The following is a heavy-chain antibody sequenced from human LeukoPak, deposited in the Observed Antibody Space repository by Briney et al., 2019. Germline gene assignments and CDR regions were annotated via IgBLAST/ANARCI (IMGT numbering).Heavy chain of an antibody. Sequence: GGSLRLSCSASGFTFSGYSMGWVRQAPGKGPQWVSSISGSGSITYYIDSVEGRFTISRDNSKNTMYLQMNSLRAEDTAVYYCARGRGGDYVPSRFDYWGQGTLVTVSS. V-gene: IGHV3-23*01. CDR1: GFTFSGYS. CDR3: ARGRGGDYVPSRFDY. J-gene: IGHJ4*02. CDR2: ISGSGSIT. D-gene: IGHD4-17*01.